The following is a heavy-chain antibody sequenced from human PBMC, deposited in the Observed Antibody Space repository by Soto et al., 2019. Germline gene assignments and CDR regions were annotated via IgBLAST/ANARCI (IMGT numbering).Heavy chain of an antibody. CDR2: IYYNGNT. CDR1: GGSISSGDYY. J-gene: IGHJ4*02. Sequence: PSETLSLTCTVSGGSISSGDYYWSWIRQPPGKGLEWIGYIYYNGNTYYNPSLKSRVTISVDTSKNQFSLKLSSVTSADTAVYYCATVRVDYSSHFDYWGQGTLVTV. V-gene: IGHV4-30-4*01. D-gene: IGHD4-4*01. CDR3: ATVRVDYSSHFDY.